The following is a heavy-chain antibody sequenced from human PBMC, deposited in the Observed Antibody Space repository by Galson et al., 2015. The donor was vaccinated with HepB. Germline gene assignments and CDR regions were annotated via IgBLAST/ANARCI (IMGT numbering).Heavy chain of an antibody. CDR3: TRVRHLDRGMDV. D-gene: IGHD1-1*01. J-gene: IGHJ6*02. CDR2: TYYRSKWST. CDR1: GDSVSSNTVG. V-gene: IGHV6-1*01. Sequence: CAISGDSVSSNTVGWNWIRQSPSRGLEWLGRTYYRSKWSTDYADSVQSRITINPDTSRNQFSLQLNSVTPEDTGVYYCTRVRHLDRGMDVWGQGTTVTVSS.